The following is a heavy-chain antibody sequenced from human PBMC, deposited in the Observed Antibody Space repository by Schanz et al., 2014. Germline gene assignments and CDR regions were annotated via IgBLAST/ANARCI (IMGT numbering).Heavy chain of an antibody. V-gene: IGHV3-23*04. CDR2: ISGGGGST. D-gene: IGHD5-12*01. J-gene: IGHJ5*02. CDR3: AKDMNREATAPES. CDR1: GFTFSGYA. Sequence: EVQLVESGGGLVQPGGSLRLSCAASGFTFSGYAMSWVRQAPGKGLEWVSSISGGGGSTRYGDSLRGRFTVSRDNSKNTVYLHMNSLRDEDTAVYYCAKDMNREATAPESWGQGTLVVVSS.